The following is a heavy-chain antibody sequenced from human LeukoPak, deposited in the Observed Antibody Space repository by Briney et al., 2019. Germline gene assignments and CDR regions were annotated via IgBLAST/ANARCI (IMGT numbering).Heavy chain of an antibody. Sequence: ASVKVSCKASGYTFTSYYMHWVRQPPGQGLEWMGIINPSGGSTSYAQKFQGRVTMTRDTSTSTVYMELSSLRSEDTAVYYCARPYYYGSGYYGMDVWGQWTTVTVSS. V-gene: IGHV1-46*01. D-gene: IGHD3-10*01. CDR3: ARPYYYGSGYYGMDV. J-gene: IGHJ6*02. CDR2: INPSGGST. CDR1: GYTFTSYY.